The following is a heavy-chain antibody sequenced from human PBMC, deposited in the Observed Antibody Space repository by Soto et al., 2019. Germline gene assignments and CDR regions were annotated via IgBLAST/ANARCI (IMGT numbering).Heavy chain of an antibody. CDR2: INHSGST. V-gene: IGHV4-34*01. CDR3: ARGRYNYGRNWFDP. J-gene: IGHJ5*02. CDR1: GGSFSGYS. Sequence: PSETLSLTCAVYGGSFSGYSWSWIRQPPGKGLEWIGEINHSGSTNCNPSLKSRVTISVDASKNQFSLKLSSVTAADMAVYYCARGRYNYGRNWFDPWGQGTLVTVSS. D-gene: IGHD3-10*01.